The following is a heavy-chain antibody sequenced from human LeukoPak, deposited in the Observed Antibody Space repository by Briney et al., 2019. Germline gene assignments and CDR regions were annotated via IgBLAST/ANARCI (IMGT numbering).Heavy chain of an antibody. J-gene: IGHJ4*02. CDR3: ATTYPYCGDGTCKL. V-gene: IGHV3-7*01. D-gene: IGHD2-15*01. Sequence: GGSLRLSCAASGLRFTSYWMSWVRQAPGKGLEWVANINQGGNTVNYVDSVKGRVSISRDNANNALFLQMHSLRFEDTAIYYCATTYPYCGDGTCKLGGQGAQVTVSS. CDR1: GLRFTSYW. CDR2: INQGGNTV.